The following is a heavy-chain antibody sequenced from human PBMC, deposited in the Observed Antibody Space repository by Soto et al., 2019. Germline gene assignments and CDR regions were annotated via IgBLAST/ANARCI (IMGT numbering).Heavy chain of an antibody. Sequence: QVQLVQSGAEVKKPGSSVKVSCKASGGTFSSYTISWVRQAPGQGLEWMGRIIPILGIANYAQKFQGRVTITGDKSTSTAYMELSSLRSEDTAVYYCARGLDVVVVAATTDAFDIWGQGTMVTVSS. V-gene: IGHV1-69*02. CDR1: GGTFSSYT. CDR3: ARGLDVVVVAATTDAFDI. J-gene: IGHJ3*02. CDR2: IIPILGIA. D-gene: IGHD2-15*01.